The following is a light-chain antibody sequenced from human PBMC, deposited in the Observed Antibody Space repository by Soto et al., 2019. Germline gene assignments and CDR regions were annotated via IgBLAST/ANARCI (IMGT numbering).Light chain of an antibody. CDR2: DTS. V-gene: IGKV3-15*01. CDR1: QNVHSD. Sequence: EVVMTQSPDTLSVSPGDGATLSCRASQNVHSDLAWYQQKPGQAPRLVIYDTSTRAPHIPVRFTGGGSGKEFHLTHRSLKSDDVAVYYCQRHINWPLTVGGGTKVEI. CDR3: QRHINWPLT. J-gene: IGKJ4*01.